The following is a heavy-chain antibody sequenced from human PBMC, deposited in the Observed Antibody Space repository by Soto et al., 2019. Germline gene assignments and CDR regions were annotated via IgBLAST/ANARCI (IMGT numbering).Heavy chain of an antibody. D-gene: IGHD2-2*01. CDR3: ASGVVPAATDYYYYYMDV. Sequence: ASVKVSCKASGYTFTSYGISWVRQAPGQGLEWMGWISAYNGNTNYAQKLQGRVTMTTDTSTSTAYMELRSLRSDDTAVYYCASGVVPAATDYYYYYMDVWGKGTTVTVSS. J-gene: IGHJ6*03. CDR1: GYTFTSYG. V-gene: IGHV1-18*01. CDR2: ISAYNGNT.